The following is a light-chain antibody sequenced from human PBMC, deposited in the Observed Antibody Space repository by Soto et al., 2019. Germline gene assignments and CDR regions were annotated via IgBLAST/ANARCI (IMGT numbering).Light chain of an antibody. J-gene: IGKJ4*01. Sequence: EIVLTQSPGTLSLSPGERATLSCRASQSVSSSFLAWYQQKPGQAPRLLIYAASSRATGIPDRFSGSGSGTAFTLTISRLEPEDFAVYYCQQYGSSPGALTFVGGTKVETK. CDR2: AAS. CDR1: QSVSSSF. CDR3: QQYGSSPGALT. V-gene: IGKV3-20*01.